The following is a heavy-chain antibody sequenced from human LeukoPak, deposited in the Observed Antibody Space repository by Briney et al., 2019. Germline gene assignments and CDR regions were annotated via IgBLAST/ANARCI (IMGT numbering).Heavy chain of an antibody. D-gene: IGHD4-17*01. CDR1: GGSFSGYY. J-gene: IGHJ3*02. V-gene: IGHV4-34*01. CDR3: ARGGDYDPDAFDI. Sequence: SETLSLTCAVYGGSFSGYYWSWIRQPPGKGLEWIGEINHSGSTNYNPSPKSRVTISVDTSKNQFSLKLSSVTAADTAVYYCARGGDYDPDAFDIWGQGTMVTVSS. CDR2: INHSGST.